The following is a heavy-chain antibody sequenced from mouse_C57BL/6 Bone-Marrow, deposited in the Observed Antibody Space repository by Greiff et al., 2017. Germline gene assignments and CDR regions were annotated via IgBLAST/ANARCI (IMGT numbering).Heavy chain of an antibody. CDR3: ARITTVDYAMDY. Sequence: VQLQQSGPELVKPGASVTISCKASGYAFSSSWMNWVKQRPGKGLEWIGRIYPGDGDTNYNGKFKGKATLTADKSSSTAYMQLSSLTSEDSAVYFCARITTVDYAMDYWGQGTSVTVSS. J-gene: IGHJ4*01. CDR2: IYPGDGDT. CDR1: GYAFSSSW. D-gene: IGHD1-1*01. V-gene: IGHV1-82*01.